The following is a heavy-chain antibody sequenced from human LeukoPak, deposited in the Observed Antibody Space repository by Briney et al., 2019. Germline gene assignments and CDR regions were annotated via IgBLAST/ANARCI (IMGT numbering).Heavy chain of an antibody. J-gene: IGHJ4*02. CDR3: ARSRLGIVVVPAATQFDY. V-gene: IGHV4-34*01. D-gene: IGHD2-2*03. CDR1: GGSFSGYY. Sequence: PSETLSLTCAVYGGSFSGYYWSWIRQPPGKGLEWIGEINHSGSTNHNPSLKSRVTISVDTSKNQFSLKLSSVTAADTAVYYCARSRLGIVVVPAATQFDYWGQGTLVTVSS. CDR2: INHSGST.